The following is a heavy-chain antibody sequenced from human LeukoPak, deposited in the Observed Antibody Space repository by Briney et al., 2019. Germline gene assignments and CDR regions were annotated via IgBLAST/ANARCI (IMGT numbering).Heavy chain of an antibody. J-gene: IGHJ4*02. D-gene: IGHD5-12*01. CDR3: AKDLYSGYDGEDY. V-gene: IGHV3-23*01. CDR1: GFTFRDYG. CDR2: ISGSGGST. Sequence: PGGSLRLSCAASGFTFRDYGMSWVRQAPGKGLEWVSAISGSGGSTYYADSVKGRFTISRDNSKNTLYLQMNSLRAEDTAVYYCAKDLYSGYDGEDYWGQGTLVTVSS.